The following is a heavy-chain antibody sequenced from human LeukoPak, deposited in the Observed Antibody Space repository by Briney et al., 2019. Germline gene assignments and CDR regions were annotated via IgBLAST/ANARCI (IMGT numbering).Heavy chain of an antibody. V-gene: IGHV3-9*01. Sequence: GRSLRLSCAASGFTFDDYAMHWVRQAPGKGLEWVSGISWNSGSIGYADSVKGRFTISRDNAKNSLYVQMNSLRAEDTALYYCAKSLFSDSSGYYFDHWGQGTLVTVSS. D-gene: IGHD3-22*01. J-gene: IGHJ4*02. CDR1: GFTFDDYA. CDR3: AKSLFSDSSGYYFDH. CDR2: ISWNSGSI.